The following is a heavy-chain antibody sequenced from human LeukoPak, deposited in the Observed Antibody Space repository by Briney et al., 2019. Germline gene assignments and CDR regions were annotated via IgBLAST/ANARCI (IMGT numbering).Heavy chain of an antibody. Sequence: PGGSLRLSCAASGFTFSNYEMHWVRQAPGKVLEWVSYISSSGSDIYYADSVKGRFTISRDNAKNSLYLQLNSLRAEGTAVYYCAREKMDIVATIRRSSDFNYYYYMDVWGKGTTVTVPS. CDR3: AREKMDIVATIRRSSDFNYYYYMDV. CDR2: ISSSGSDI. V-gene: IGHV3-48*03. CDR1: GFTFSNYE. J-gene: IGHJ6*03. D-gene: IGHD5-12*01.